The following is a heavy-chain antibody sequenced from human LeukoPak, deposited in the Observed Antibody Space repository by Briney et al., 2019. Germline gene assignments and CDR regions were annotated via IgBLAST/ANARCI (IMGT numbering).Heavy chain of an antibody. Sequence: SETLPLTCVVYGGSFSGSYWSWIRQPPGKGLEWIGEINHSGSTNYNPSLKSRVTISVDTSKNQFSLNLSSVTAADTAVYYCARLLNYDILTGYNIEDYWGQGTLVTVSS. V-gene: IGHV4-34*01. CDR1: GGSFSGSY. CDR3: ARLLNYDILTGYNIEDY. D-gene: IGHD3-9*01. CDR2: INHSGST. J-gene: IGHJ4*02.